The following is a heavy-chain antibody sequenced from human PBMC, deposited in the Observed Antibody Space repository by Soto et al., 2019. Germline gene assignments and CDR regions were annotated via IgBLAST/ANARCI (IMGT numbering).Heavy chain of an antibody. CDR1: GYSFTSYW. J-gene: IGHJ6*02. V-gene: IGHV5-51*01. Sequence: PGESLKISCKGSGYSFTSYWIGWVRQMPGKGLEWMGIIYPGDSDTRYSPSFQGQVTISADKSISTAYLQWSSLKASDTAMYYCARREGAAAYYYGMDVWGQGTTVTVSS. CDR2: IYPGDSDT. D-gene: IGHD6-13*01. CDR3: ARREGAAAYYYGMDV.